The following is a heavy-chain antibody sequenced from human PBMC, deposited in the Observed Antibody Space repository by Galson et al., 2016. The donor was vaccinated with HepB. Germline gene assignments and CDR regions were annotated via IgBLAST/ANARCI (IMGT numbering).Heavy chain of an antibody. CDR2: VSYSGTT. J-gene: IGHJ4*02. CDR1: GASISTSGRY. D-gene: IGHD4-11*01. CDR3: ARIFPYTNYVGSFDY. V-gene: IGHV4-39*01. Sequence: ETLSLTCTVSGASISTSGRYGGWIRQPPGKGLEWIVSVSYSGTTYHNPSLKSRITTSVDTSKNQFSLKLRSVTAADTAVYYCARIFPYTNYVGSFDYWGQGALVTVSS.